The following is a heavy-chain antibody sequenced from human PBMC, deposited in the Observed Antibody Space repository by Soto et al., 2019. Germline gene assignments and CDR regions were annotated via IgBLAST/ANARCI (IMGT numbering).Heavy chain of an antibody. Sequence: SLRLSCAASGLTFNDYAMHWVRQAPGKGLEWVAGISYDGSNKYYADSVKGRFTISRDNSKNTLYLQMNSLRAEDTAVYYCARDLSVRPLYDSRGQGTLVTVSS. CDR2: ISYDGSNK. CDR1: GLTFNDYA. V-gene: IGHV3-30-3*01. CDR3: ARDLSVRPLYDS. J-gene: IGHJ4*02. D-gene: IGHD1-1*01.